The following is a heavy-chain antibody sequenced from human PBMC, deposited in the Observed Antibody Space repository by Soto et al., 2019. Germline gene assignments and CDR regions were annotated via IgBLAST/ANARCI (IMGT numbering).Heavy chain of an antibody. CDR2: IYYSGST. V-gene: IGHV4-31*03. CDR1: GGSISSGGYY. D-gene: IGHD3-10*01. CDR3: TRDGSGSYDY. Sequence: SETLSLTCTVSGGSISSGGYYWSWIRQHPGKGLEWIGYIYYSGSTYYNPSLKGRVTISVDTSKNQFSLKLSSVTAADTAVYCSTRDGSGSYDYWGQGTLVTVSS. J-gene: IGHJ4*02.